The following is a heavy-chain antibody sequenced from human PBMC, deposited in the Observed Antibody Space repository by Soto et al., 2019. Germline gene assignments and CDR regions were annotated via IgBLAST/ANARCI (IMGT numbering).Heavy chain of an antibody. CDR2: IYYSGST. CDR1: GGSISSYY. Sequence: SETLSLTCTVSGGSISSYYWSWIRQPPGKGLEWIGYIYYSGSTNYNPSLKSRVTISVDTSKNQFSLKLSSVTAADTAVYYCAMSTGELQFDYWGQGTLVTVSS. D-gene: IGHD1-26*01. V-gene: IGHV4-59*01. J-gene: IGHJ4*02. CDR3: AMSTGELQFDY.